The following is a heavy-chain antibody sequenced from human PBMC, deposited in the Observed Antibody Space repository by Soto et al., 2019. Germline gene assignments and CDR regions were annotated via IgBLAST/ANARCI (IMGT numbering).Heavy chain of an antibody. D-gene: IGHD2-15*01. V-gene: IGHV3-33*01. J-gene: IGHJ3*02. CDR1: GFTCSSYG. Sequence: GGSSKISCASSGFTCSSYGIHWFLHSPVQGLEWVAVIWYDGSNKYYEDYVKGRFTISRDNSKNTLYLKMNSLRAEDKPVYYCARDQVVVAASDAFDMWGQGTMVTV. CDR2: IWYDGSNK. CDR3: ARDQVVVAASDAFDM.